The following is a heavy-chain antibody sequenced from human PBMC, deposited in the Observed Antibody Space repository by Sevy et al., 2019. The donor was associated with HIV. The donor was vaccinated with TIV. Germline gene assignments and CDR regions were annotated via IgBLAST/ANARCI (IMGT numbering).Heavy chain of an antibody. D-gene: IGHD2-8*01. V-gene: IGHV3-23*01. Sequence: GGSLSLSCAASGFTFSKYSMSWVRQPPGKGLEWVSTLSFGCGEINYADSVKGRFTISRDTSKSSVYLQMNNLRPEDTAVYYCAREGCTKPHDYWGQGTLVTVSS. CDR3: AREGCTKPHDY. CDR1: GFTFSKYS. CDR2: LSFGCGEI. J-gene: IGHJ4*02.